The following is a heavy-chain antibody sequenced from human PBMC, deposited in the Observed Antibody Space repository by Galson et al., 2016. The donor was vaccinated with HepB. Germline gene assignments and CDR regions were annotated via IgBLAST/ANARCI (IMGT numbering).Heavy chain of an antibody. CDR1: GFTLSSYS. D-gene: IGHD5-12*01. Sequence: SLRLSCAASGFTLSSYSMNWVRQAPGKGLEWVSFITSSGSYTYYADSVKGRFTLSRDNAKNSLYLQMNSLRVEDTAVYYCAREVVSGYDEAYSYYGMDVWGQGIKVAVSS. V-gene: IGHV3-21*01. CDR3: AREVVSGYDEAYSYYGMDV. CDR2: ITSSGSYT. J-gene: IGHJ6*02.